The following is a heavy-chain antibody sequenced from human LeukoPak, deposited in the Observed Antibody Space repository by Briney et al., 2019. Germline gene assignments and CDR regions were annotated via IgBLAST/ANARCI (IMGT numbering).Heavy chain of an antibody. Sequence: SGGSLRLSCAASGFTFSSYSMNWVRQAPGKGLEWVSFISSSSSTMYYADSVKGRFTISRDNAKNSLYLQMNSLRAEDTAVYYCARDRGGSYSAIDYWGQGTLVTVSS. CDR1: GFTFSSYS. D-gene: IGHD1-26*01. CDR2: ISSSSSTM. V-gene: IGHV3-48*04. J-gene: IGHJ4*02. CDR3: ARDRGGSYSAIDY.